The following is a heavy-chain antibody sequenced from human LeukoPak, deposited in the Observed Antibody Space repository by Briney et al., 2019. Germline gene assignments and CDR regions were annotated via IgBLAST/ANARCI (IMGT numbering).Heavy chain of an antibody. Sequence: ASVKVSCKASGYTFTSYDINWVRQATGQGLEWMGWMNPNSGNTDYAQKFQGRVTMTRNTSISTAYMELSSLRSEDTAVYYCAKQTKRGHDAFDIWGQGTMVTVSS. D-gene: IGHD1-1*01. CDR2: MNPNSGNT. J-gene: IGHJ3*02. CDR3: AKQTKRGHDAFDI. V-gene: IGHV1-8*01. CDR1: GYTFTSYD.